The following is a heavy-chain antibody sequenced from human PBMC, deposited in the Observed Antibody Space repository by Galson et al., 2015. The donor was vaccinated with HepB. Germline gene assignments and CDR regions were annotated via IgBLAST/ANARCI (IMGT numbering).Heavy chain of an antibody. CDR3: ARARIVGATTRGVVGY. V-gene: IGHV3-11*01. CDR1: GFTFSDYY. D-gene: IGHD1-26*01. J-gene: IGHJ4*02. CDR2: ISGSGSTI. Sequence: SLRLSCAASGFTFSDYYMSWIRQAPGKGLEWVSYISGSGSTIYYADSVKGRFTISRDNAKNSLYLQMNSLRAEDTAVYYCARARIVGATTRGVVGYWGQGTLVTVSS.